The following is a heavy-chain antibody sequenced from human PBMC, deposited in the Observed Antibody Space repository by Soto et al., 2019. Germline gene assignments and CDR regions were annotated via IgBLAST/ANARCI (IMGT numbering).Heavy chain of an antibody. Sequence: QVQLVESGGGVVQPGRSLRLSCAASGFTFSSYGMHWVRQAPGKGLEWVAVIWYDGSNKYYADSVKGRFTISRDNSKNPLYRQMNSLRAEDTAVYYCARDCSSTSCRQAIDYWGQGTLVTVSS. V-gene: IGHV3-33*01. D-gene: IGHD2-2*01. CDR3: ARDCSSTSCRQAIDY. CDR2: IWYDGSNK. J-gene: IGHJ4*02. CDR1: GFTFSSYG.